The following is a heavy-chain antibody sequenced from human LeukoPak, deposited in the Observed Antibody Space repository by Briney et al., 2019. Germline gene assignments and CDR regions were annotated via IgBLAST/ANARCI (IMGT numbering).Heavy chain of an antibody. D-gene: IGHD6-19*01. CDR3: ARDPYSSGWYADFDY. CDR1: GGTFSSYA. V-gene: IGHV1-69*13. J-gene: IGHJ4*02. CDR2: IIPIFGTA. Sequence: SVKVSCKASGGTFSSYAISWVRQAPGQRLEWMGGIIPIFGTANYAQKFQGRVTITADESTSTAYMELSSLRSEDTAVYYCARDPYSSGWYADFDYWGQGTLVTVSS.